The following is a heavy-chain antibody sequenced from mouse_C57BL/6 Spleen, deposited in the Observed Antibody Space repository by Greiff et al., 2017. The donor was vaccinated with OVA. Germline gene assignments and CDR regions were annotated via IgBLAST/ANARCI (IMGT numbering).Heavy chain of an antibody. CDR1: GFTFSDYY. Sequence: EVKLVESEGGLVQPGSSMKLSCTASGFTFSDYYMAWVRQVPEKGLEWVANINYDGSSTYYLDSLKSRFIISRDTAKNILYLQLSSLKSEDTATYYCARDDGYYEGFAYWGQGTLVTVSA. CDR3: ARDDGYYEGFAY. CDR2: INYDGSST. V-gene: IGHV5-16*01. D-gene: IGHD2-3*01. J-gene: IGHJ3*01.